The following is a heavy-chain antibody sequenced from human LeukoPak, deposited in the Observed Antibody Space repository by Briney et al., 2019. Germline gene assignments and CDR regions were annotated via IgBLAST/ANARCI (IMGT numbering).Heavy chain of an antibody. CDR2: ISYDGSNK. J-gene: IGHJ6*02. CDR1: GFTFSSYA. V-gene: IGHV3-30-3*01. D-gene: IGHD3-22*01. CDR3: ARGLTYYYDSSGYYGYYYGMDV. Sequence: GRSLRLYCAASGFTFSSYAMHWVRQAPGKGLEWVAVISYDGSNKYYADSVKGRFTISRDNSKNTLYLQMNSLRAEDTAVYYCARGLTYYYDSSGYYGYYYGMDVWGQGTTVTVSS.